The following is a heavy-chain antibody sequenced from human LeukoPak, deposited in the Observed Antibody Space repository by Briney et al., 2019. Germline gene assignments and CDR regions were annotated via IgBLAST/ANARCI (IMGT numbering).Heavy chain of an antibody. D-gene: IGHD3-9*01. CDR1: GFTFSSYS. Sequence: GGSLRLSCAASGFTFSSYSMNWVRQAPGKGLEWVSSISSSSSYIYYADSVKGRFTISRDNAKNSLYLQMNSLRAEDTAVYYCARVRERYLDWLRNGMDVWGQGTTVTVSS. CDR3: ARVRERYLDWLRNGMDV. V-gene: IGHV3-21*01. CDR2: ISSSSSYI. J-gene: IGHJ6*02.